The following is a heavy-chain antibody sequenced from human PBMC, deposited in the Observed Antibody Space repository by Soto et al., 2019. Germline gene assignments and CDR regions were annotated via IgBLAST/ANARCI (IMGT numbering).Heavy chain of an antibody. J-gene: IGHJ5*02. D-gene: IGHD2-2*01. V-gene: IGHV4-59*01. CDR2: IYYSGST. CDR1: GGSISSYY. CDR3: ARGPGSTDENWFDP. Sequence: PSETLSLTCTVSGGSISSYYWSWIRQPPGKGLEWIGYIYYSGSTNSNPALQSRVTISVDTSKNQFSPQQSSVTAADTAVYYCARGPGSTDENWFDPWGQGTLVTVSS.